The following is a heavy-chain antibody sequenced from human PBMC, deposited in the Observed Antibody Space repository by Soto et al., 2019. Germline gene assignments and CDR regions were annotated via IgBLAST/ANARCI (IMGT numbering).Heavy chain of an antibody. CDR1: SGSISSNNW. D-gene: IGHD2-8*01. Sequence: SETLSLTCAVSSGSISSNNWWSWVRQPPGKGLEWIGEIYHSGSTNYNPSLKSRVTISVDKSKDQFSLKLNSVTAADTAMYYCARKGVICINGVCDPRGVAFHMWGQGTMVTVSS. J-gene: IGHJ3*02. CDR3: ARKGVICINGVCDPRGVAFHM. CDR2: IYHSGST. V-gene: IGHV4-4*02.